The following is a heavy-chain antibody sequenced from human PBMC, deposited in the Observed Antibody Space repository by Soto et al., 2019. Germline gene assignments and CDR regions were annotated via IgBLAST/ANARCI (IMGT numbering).Heavy chain of an antibody. V-gene: IGHV4-59*08. CDR3: ARRWGRTFAY. CDR1: GGSISSYY. CDR2: IYYSGST. J-gene: IGHJ4*02. Sequence: SETLSLTCTVSGGSISSYYWSWIRQPPGKGLEWIGYIYYSGSTNYNPSLKSRVTISVDTPKNQFSLKLSSVTAADTAVYYCARRWGRTFAYWGQGTLVTVSS. D-gene: IGHD7-27*01.